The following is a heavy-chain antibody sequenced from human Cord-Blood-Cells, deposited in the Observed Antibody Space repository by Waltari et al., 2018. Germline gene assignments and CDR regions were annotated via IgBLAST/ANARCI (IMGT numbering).Heavy chain of an antibody. J-gene: IGHJ4*02. Sequence: QVQLVESGGAVVQPGVSLRLSCAASGFTFSSMGMHWVRQGPGKGLEWVAFIRYDGSNKYYADSVKGRFTISRDNSKNTLYLQMNSLRAEDTAVYYCAKEDGSYYDYWGQGTLVTVSS. CDR2: IRYDGSNK. D-gene: IGHD1-26*01. CDR3: AKEDGSYYDY. V-gene: IGHV3-30*02. CDR1: GFTFSSMG.